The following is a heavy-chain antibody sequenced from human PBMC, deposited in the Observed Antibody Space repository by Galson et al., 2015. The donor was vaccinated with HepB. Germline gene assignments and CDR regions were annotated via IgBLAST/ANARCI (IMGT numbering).Heavy chain of an antibody. J-gene: IGHJ4*02. D-gene: IGHD3-16*02. Sequence: SLRLSCAASGFTFSYHGMSWVRQAPGKGLEWVSGVSSGGSKTYYADSVKGRLTISRDNSKNTLYLQMNSLRAEETAVYYCAKDRRDYVWGTFRAGGSVFDYWGRGTLVTVSS. CDR3: AKDRRDYVWGTFRAGGSVFDY. V-gene: IGHV3-23*01. CDR2: VSSGGSKT. CDR1: GFTFSYHG.